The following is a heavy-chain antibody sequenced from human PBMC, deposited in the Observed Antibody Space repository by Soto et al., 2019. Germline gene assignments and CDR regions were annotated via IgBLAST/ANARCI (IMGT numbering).Heavy chain of an antibody. J-gene: IGHJ4*02. CDR3: AKRSLSNSGRYLDY. V-gene: IGHV5-51*01. Sequence: DSLTISCKGLGYSFSSYWIGLVRQMPGKGLEWMGIIYPGDSDTRYSPSFQGQVTISADKSISTAYLQWSSLKASDTAMYYCAKRSLSNSGRYLDYWGQGTLVTVSS. D-gene: IGHD6-6*01. CDR1: GYSFSSYW. CDR2: IYPGDSDT.